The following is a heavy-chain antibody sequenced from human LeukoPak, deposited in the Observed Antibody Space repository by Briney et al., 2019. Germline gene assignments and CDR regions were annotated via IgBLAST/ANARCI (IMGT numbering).Heavy chain of an antibody. Sequence: SETLSLTWTVSGASLTSYYWGWIRQPPGKRLEWIGYIYYSGTTTYNPSLKTGVTISIDTSKNQFPLTLRSVTAADTAVYYCARDPGYSSNRYNLWFDPWGQGTLVTVSS. CDR3: ARDPGYSSNRYNLWFDP. D-gene: IGHD6-13*01. CDR2: IYYSGTT. J-gene: IGHJ5*02. CDR1: GASLTSYY. V-gene: IGHV4-59*01.